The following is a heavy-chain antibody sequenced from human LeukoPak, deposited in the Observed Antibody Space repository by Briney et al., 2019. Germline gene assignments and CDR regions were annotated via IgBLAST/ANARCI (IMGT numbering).Heavy chain of an antibody. CDR2: ISAYNGNT. CDR3: ARDGTYYAIKDSSWYWFDP. J-gene: IGHJ5*02. D-gene: IGHD6-13*01. V-gene: IGHV1-18*04. Sequence: ASVKVSCKASGYTFTSYGISWVRQAPGQGLEWMGWISAYNGNTNYAQKLQGRVTMTTGTSTSTAYMELRSLRSDDTAVYYCARDGTYYAIKDSSWYWFDPWGQGTLVTVSS. CDR1: GYTFTSYG.